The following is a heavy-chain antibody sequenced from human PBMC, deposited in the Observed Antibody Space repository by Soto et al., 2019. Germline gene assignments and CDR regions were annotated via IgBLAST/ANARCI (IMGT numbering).Heavy chain of an antibody. J-gene: IGHJ6*02. Sequence: EVQLLESGGGLVQPGGSLRLSCAASGFTFSSYAMNWVRQAPGKGLEWVSDISSSGGGGSNTHYTDSVKGRFTISRDNSKNTLYLQMNSLRAEDTAVYYCAKDWRMDVWGQGTTVTVSS. V-gene: IGHV3-23*01. CDR1: GFTFSSYA. CDR3: AKDWRMDV. CDR2: ISSSGGGGSNT.